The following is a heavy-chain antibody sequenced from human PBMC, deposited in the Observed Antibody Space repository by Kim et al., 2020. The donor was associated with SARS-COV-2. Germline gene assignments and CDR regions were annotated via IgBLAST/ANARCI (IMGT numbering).Heavy chain of an antibody. CDR2: ISSNGGST. CDR3: VKDDLVVVPAAIRGAFDI. CDR1: GFTFSSYA. D-gene: IGHD2-2*02. Sequence: GGYLRLSCSASGFTFSSYAMHWVRQAPGKGLEYVSAISSNGGSTYYADSVKGRFTISRDNSKNTLYLQMSSLRAEDTAVYYCVKDDLVVVPAAIRGAFDIWGQGTMVTVSS. J-gene: IGHJ3*02. V-gene: IGHV3-64D*06.